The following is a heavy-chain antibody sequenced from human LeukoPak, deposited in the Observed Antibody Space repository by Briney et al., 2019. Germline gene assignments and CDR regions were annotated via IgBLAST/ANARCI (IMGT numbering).Heavy chain of an antibody. Sequence: VGSLRLSCAASAFRCSSCGMNRVPQAPGKGLKWVSYISSSGSTIYYADSVQGRFTISRDNAKKSLYLQMNSLRAEDTAVYYCARGGGSWGFDFWGQGTLVTVSS. CDR1: AFRCSSCG. CDR2: ISSSGSTI. D-gene: IGHD3-16*01. V-gene: IGHV3-48*03. CDR3: ARGGGSWGFDF. J-gene: IGHJ4*02.